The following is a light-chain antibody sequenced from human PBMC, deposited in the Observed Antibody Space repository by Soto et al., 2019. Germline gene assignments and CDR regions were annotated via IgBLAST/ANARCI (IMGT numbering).Light chain of an antibody. Sequence: DIQMTQSPSTLSASVGDRDTITCRASQNIRSWLAWYQQKPGRAPRLLIYDAFSLQSGVPSRFSGSGSGTGFTLTISSLQPDDFASYYCQQYDTYPYTFGQGTK. CDR3: QQYDTYPYT. V-gene: IGKV1-5*01. J-gene: IGKJ2*01. CDR1: QNIRSW. CDR2: DAF.